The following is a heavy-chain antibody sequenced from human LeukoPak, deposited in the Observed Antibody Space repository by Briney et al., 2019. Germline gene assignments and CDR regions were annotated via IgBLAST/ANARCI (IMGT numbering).Heavy chain of an antibody. CDR2: INSDGTST. Sequence: GGSLRLSCAASGFTFTNYFMHWVRQAPGKGLVWVSRINSDGTSTMYADSVKGRFTISRDNAKNTLYLQMNSLRDEDTAVYYCTRRVDATRWFDPWGQGSLVTVSS. D-gene: IGHD2-15*01. CDR3: TRRVDATRWFDP. J-gene: IGHJ5*02. CDR1: GFTFTNYF. V-gene: IGHV3-74*03.